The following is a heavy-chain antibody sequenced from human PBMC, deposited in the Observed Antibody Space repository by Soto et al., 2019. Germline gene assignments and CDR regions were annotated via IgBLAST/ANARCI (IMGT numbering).Heavy chain of an antibody. D-gene: IGHD1-20*01. CDR1: GFTFSSYS. V-gene: IGHV3-21*01. J-gene: IGHJ6*03. Sequence: EVQLVESGGGLVKPGGSLRLSCAASGFTFSSYSMNWVRQAPGKGLEWVSSISSSSSYIYYADSVKGRFTISRDNAKNSLYLQMNSLRAEDTAVYYCARDRSKGITGTRYMDVWGKGTTVTVSS. CDR3: ARDRSKGITGTRYMDV. CDR2: ISSSSSYI.